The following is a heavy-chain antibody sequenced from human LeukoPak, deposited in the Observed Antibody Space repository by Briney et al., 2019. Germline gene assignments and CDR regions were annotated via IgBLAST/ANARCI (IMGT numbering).Heavy chain of an antibody. Sequence: GGSLRLACAASGFTFSSYWMSWVRQAPGKGLGWVANIKQAGREKYYVDSGKGRFTISRDNAKNSLYLQMNSLRAEDTAVYYCARVAAAGPTRIFDYWGQGTMVTVSS. CDR3: ARVAAAGPTRIFDY. CDR2: IKQAGREK. V-gene: IGHV3-7*03. J-gene: IGHJ4*02. CDR1: GFTFSSYW. D-gene: IGHD6-13*01.